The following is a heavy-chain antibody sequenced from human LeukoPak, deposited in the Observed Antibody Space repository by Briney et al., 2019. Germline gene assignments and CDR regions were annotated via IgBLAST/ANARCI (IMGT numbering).Heavy chain of an antibody. V-gene: IGHV1-18*01. CDR1: GYTFTSYG. D-gene: IGHD3-10*01. J-gene: IGHJ5*02. CDR3: ARGRSFYGSGSYYPANWFDP. Sequence: GASVKVSCKASGYTFTSYGISWVRQAPGQGLEWMGRISAYNGNTNYAQKLQGRVTMTTDTSTSTAYMELRSLRSDDTAVYYCARGRSFYGSGSYYPANWFDPWGQGTLVTVSS. CDR2: ISAYNGNT.